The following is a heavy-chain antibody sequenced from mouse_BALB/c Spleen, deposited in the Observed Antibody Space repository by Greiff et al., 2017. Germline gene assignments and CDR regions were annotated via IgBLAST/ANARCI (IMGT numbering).Heavy chain of an antibody. CDR1: GYTFTDYN. CDR2: IYPYNGGT. V-gene: IGHV1S29*02. J-gene: IGHJ2*01. CDR3: ATYDGSSFDY. Sequence: VQLQQSGPELVKPGASVKISCKASGYTFTDYNMHWVKQIHGKSLEWIGYIYPYNGGTGYNQKFKSKATLTVDNSSSTAYMELRSLTSEDSAVYYCATYDGSSFDYWGQGTTLTVSS. D-gene: IGHD1-1*01.